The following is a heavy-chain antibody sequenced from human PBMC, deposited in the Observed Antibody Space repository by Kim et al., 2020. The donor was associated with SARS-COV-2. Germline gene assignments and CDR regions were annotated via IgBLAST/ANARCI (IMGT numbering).Heavy chain of an antibody. CDR3: ARGYSDDILTGYSFDY. D-gene: IGHD3-9*01. J-gene: IGHJ4*02. Sequence: KFQGRVTMTRDTSTSTVYMELSSLRSEDTAVYYCARGYSDDILTGYSFDYWGQGTLVTVSS. V-gene: IGHV1-46*01.